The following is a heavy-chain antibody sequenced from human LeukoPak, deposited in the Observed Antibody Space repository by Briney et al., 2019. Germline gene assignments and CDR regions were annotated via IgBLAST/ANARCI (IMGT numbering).Heavy chain of an antibody. CDR2: ARNKANSYTT. CDR1: GFTFSDHD. V-gene: IGHV3-72*01. Sequence: GGSLRLSCAASGFTFSDHDMDWVRQAPGKGLEWVGRARNKANSYTTEYAASVKGRFTISRDDSKNSLYLQMNSLRAEDTAVYYCARDGLGSGRTGGMDVWGQGTTVTVSS. D-gene: IGHD1-26*01. J-gene: IGHJ6*02. CDR3: ARDGLGSGRTGGMDV.